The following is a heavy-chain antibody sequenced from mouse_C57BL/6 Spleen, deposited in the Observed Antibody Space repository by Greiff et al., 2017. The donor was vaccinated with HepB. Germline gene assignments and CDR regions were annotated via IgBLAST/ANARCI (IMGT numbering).Heavy chain of an antibody. CDR1: GYTFTSYW. J-gene: IGHJ2*01. D-gene: IGHD1-1*01. Sequence: VQLQQPGAELVMPGASVKLSCKASGYTFTSYWMHWVKQRPGQGLEWIGEIDPSDSYTNYNQKFKGKSTLTVDKSSSTAYMQLSSLTSEDSAVYYCARSAVVPFDYWGQGTTLTVSS. CDR3: ARSAVVPFDY. CDR2: IDPSDSYT. V-gene: IGHV1-69*01.